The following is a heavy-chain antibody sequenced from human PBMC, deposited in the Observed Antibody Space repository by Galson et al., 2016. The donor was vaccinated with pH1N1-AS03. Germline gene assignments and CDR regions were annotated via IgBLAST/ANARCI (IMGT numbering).Heavy chain of an antibody. V-gene: IGHV3-23*01. D-gene: IGHD1-1*01. J-gene: IGHJ6*02. CDR1: GFTFTDFA. CDR3: AKDRNDYRLHYFSGSDV. CDR2: TSSSGGST. Sequence: SLRLSCATSGFTFTDFAVSWVRQAPGRGLEWVSATSSSGGSTYYAESVKGRFTISRDYSKNTVDLQMNSLRDEDTAVYYCAKDRNDYRLHYFSGSDVWGQGTTVIVSS.